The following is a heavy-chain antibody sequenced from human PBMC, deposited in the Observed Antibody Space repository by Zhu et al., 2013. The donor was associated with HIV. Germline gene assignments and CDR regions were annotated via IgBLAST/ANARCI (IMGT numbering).Heavy chain of an antibody. CDR2: INPNSGGT. V-gene: IGHV1-2*02. CDR1: GYTFTGYS. D-gene: IGHD2-21*01. J-gene: IGHJ6*02. Sequence: VQLVQSGAEVKKPGASVKVSCKASGYTFTGYSMHWVRQAPGQGLEWMGWINPNSGGTKYAQKFQGRVTMTRDTSISTANMELRSLRSDDTAVYYCARELAYCGGDCYLGPHYYYYGMDVWGQGTTVTVSS. CDR3: ARELAYCGGDCYLGPHYYYYGMDV.